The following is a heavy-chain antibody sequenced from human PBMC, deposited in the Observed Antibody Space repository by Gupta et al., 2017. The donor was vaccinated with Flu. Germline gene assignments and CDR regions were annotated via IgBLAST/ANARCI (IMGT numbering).Heavy chain of an antibody. CDR2: IIPLFATP. Sequence: QVQLVQSGAEVKKPGSSVKVSCTASGGTFSTFAISWVRQAPGQGLEWMGGIIPLFATPHYAQRLRGRVTITADQSTSTVYMELSSLRSEDTAVYYCARDPRECSGSSCYEENWTGPWGQGTLVTVSS. V-gene: IGHV1-69*01. D-gene: IGHD1-26*01. J-gene: IGHJ5*02. CDR1: GGTFSTFA. CDR3: ARDPRECSGSSCYEENWTGP.